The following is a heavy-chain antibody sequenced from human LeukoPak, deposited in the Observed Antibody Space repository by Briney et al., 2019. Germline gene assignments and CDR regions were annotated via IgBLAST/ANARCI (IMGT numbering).Heavy chain of an antibody. D-gene: IGHD2-2*01. CDR2: IYYSGST. Sequence: PSETLSLTCTVSGGSISSYYWSWIRQPPGKGLEWIGYIYYSGSTNYKSSLKSRVTISVDTSKNQFSLKLSSVTAADTAVYYCARGPPDCSSTSCYAFDAFDIWGQGTMVTVSS. V-gene: IGHV4-59*12. J-gene: IGHJ3*02. CDR3: ARGPPDCSSTSCYAFDAFDI. CDR1: GGSISSYY.